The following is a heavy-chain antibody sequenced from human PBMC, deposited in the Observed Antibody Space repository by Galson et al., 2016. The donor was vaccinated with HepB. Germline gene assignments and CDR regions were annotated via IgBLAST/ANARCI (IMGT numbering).Heavy chain of an antibody. Sequence: SLXXXCAASGXXFSXXXMNXXXQAXXKGXXXVAXXXYNGNXKXYIXXVKGRXTISRDDXKNTVYLQMNGLRGXXTAVYYCARVVAVGGNPPFAFDYWGQGXXVT. D-gene: IGHD4-23*01. J-gene: IGHJ4*02. CDR1: GXXFSXXX. CDR2: XXYNGNXK. V-gene: IGHV3-30*10. CDR3: ARVVAVGGNPPFAFDY.